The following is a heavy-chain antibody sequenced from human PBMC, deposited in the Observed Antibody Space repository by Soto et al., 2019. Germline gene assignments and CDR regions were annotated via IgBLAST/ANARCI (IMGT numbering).Heavy chain of an antibody. J-gene: IGHJ3*02. V-gene: IGHV3-15*01. CDR3: TPPANAFDI. Sequence: GGSLRLSCAASGFTFSNAWMSWGRRAPGKGLVWVGRSSSKTYGGTTDYAATVKGRFTISIDDSKNTLYLQMNSLKTDSTTLNYCTPPANAFDIWGQGTMVTVSS. CDR2: SSSKTYGGTT. D-gene: IGHD7-27*01. CDR1: GFTFSNAW.